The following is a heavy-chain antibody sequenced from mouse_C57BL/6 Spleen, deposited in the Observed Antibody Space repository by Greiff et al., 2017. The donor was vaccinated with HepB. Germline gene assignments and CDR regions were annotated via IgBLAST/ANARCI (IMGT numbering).Heavy chain of an antibody. D-gene: IGHD1-1*01. Sequence: VQLQESGAELVEPGASVKISCKASGYAFSSYWMNWVKQRPGKGLEWIGQIYPGDGDTNYNGKFKGKATLTADKSSSTAYMQLSSLTSEDSAVYFCARDDYGSRATDYWGQGTTLTVSS. V-gene: IGHV1-80*01. CDR2: IYPGDGDT. J-gene: IGHJ2*01. CDR1: GYAFSSYW. CDR3: ARDDYGSRATDY.